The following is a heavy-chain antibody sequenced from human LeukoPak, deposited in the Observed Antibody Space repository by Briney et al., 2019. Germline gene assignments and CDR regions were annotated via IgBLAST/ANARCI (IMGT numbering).Heavy chain of an antibody. Sequence: PGGSLRLSCAASGLTLSSYAMSWVRQAPGKGLEWVPAISGSGGSTYYADSVKGRFTISRDNSKNTLYLQMNSLRAEDTAVYYCAKAFVRYDILTGYYTHFDYWGQGTLVTVSS. CDR3: AKAFVRYDILTGYYTHFDY. J-gene: IGHJ4*02. CDR2: ISGSGGST. V-gene: IGHV3-23*01. CDR1: GLTLSSYA. D-gene: IGHD3-9*01.